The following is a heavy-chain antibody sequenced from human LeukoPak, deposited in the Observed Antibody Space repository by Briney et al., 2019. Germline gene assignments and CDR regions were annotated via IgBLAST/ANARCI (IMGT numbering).Heavy chain of an antibody. D-gene: IGHD1-26*01. V-gene: IGHV3-21*01. J-gene: IGHJ4*02. CDR3: ARDRGWELLYFDY. CDR1: GFTFSSYS. Sequence: PGGSLRLSCAASGFTFSSYSMNWVRQAPGEGLEWVSSISSSSSYIYYADSVKGRFTISRDNAKNSLYLQMNSLRAEDTAVYYCARDRGWELLYFDYWGQGTLVTVSS. CDR2: ISSSSSYI.